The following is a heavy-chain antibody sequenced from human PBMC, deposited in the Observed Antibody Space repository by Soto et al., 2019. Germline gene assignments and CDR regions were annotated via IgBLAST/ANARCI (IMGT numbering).Heavy chain of an antibody. D-gene: IGHD1-20*01. CDR3: ARVTIVWYNWNLILGNWFDP. Sequence: SETLSLTCTVSGGSISSGGYYWSWIRQHPGKGLDWIGYIYYSGSTYYNPSLKSRVTISVDTSKNQFSLKLSSVTAADTAVYYCARVTIVWYNWNLILGNWFDPWGQGTLVTVSS. CDR2: IYYSGST. V-gene: IGHV4-31*02. J-gene: IGHJ5*02. CDR1: GGSISSGGYY.